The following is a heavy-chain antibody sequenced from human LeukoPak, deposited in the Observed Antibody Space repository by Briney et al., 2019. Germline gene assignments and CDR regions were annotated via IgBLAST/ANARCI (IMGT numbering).Heavy chain of an antibody. Sequence: GGSLRLSCAASGFTFSNHAMNWVRQAPGKGLEWVSIISGSGTVTYCADSVKGRFTISRDNSKNTLFLQMNSLRAEDTAVYYCAKTSVGEGRIIGSGYFDNWGQGTLVTVSS. CDR1: GFTFSNHA. CDR3: AKTSVGEGRIIGSGYFDN. CDR2: ISGSGTVT. V-gene: IGHV3-23*01. J-gene: IGHJ4*02. D-gene: IGHD2-15*01.